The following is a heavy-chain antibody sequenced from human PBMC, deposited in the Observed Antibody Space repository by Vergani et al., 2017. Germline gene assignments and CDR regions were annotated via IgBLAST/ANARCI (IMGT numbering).Heavy chain of an antibody. V-gene: IGHV4-39*01. Sequence: QLQLQESGPGLVKPSATLSLTCSVSGASIRSSNYYWGWIRHPPGKGLEWIASIYYSGSTYYNPSLKSPVTISVDTSKNQFSLKLSSVTAADTAVYFCARHSTVEWLVKLGWIDPWGQGILVTVSS. CDR3: ARHSTVEWLVKLGWIDP. CDR1: GASIRSSNYY. D-gene: IGHD6-19*01. CDR2: IYYSGST. J-gene: IGHJ5*02.